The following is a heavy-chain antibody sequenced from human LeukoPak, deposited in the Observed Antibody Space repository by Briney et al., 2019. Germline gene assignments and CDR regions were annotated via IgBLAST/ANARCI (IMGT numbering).Heavy chain of an antibody. CDR1: GGTFGSYA. Sequence: SVKVSCKASGGTFGSYAISWVRQAPGQGLEWMGGIIPIFDTANYAQKFQGRVTITADESTSTAYMELSSLRSEDTAVYYCARGSCTSCFGLDYWGQGTLVTVSS. CDR3: ARGSCTSCFGLDY. D-gene: IGHD2-2*01. V-gene: IGHV1-69*13. CDR2: IIPIFDTA. J-gene: IGHJ4*02.